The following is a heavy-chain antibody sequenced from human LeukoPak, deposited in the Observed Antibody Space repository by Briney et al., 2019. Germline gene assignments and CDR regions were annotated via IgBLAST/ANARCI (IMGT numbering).Heavy chain of an antibody. CDR3: ARSGGLAGTNAFDI. J-gene: IGHJ3*02. CDR1: GGSIISSTYY. Sequence: PSETLSLTCTVSGGSIISSTYYWGWIRQPPGKGLEWIGSIFYSGSTYYNPSLKSRVTISVDTSKNQFSLKLSSVTAADTAVYYCARSGGLAGTNAFDIWGQGTMVTVSS. CDR2: IFYSGST. D-gene: IGHD1-7*01. V-gene: IGHV4-39*01.